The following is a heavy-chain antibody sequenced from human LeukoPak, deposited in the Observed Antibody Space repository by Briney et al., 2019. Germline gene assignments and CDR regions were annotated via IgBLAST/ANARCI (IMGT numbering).Heavy chain of an antibody. J-gene: IGHJ5*02. Sequence: GGPVSLLCAASGLTFSSYGMLWLRQSPGKAVEGVAFIRYDGSNNYYADSVKGRFIISRDNSQNTLYLQMNSLRAEDTAVDYCATDGAEIVVARGNWFDPWGQGTLVTVSS. D-gene: IGHD2-2*01. V-gene: IGHV3-30*02. CDR2: IRYDGSNN. CDR1: GLTFSSYG. CDR3: ATDGAEIVVARGNWFDP.